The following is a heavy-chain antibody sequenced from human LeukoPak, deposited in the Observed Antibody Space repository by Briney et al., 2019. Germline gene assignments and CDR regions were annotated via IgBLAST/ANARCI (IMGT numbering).Heavy chain of an antibody. J-gene: IGHJ3*02. CDR2: IIPIFGTA. V-gene: IGHV1-69*13. CDR1: GGTFSSYA. Sequence: EASVKVSCKASGGTFSSYAISWVRQAPGQGLEWMGGIIPIFGTANYAQKFQGRVTVTADESTSTAYMELSSLRSEDTAVYYCARGLYCSGGSCYSAAFDIWGQGTMVTVSS. D-gene: IGHD2-15*01. CDR3: ARGLYCSGGSCYSAAFDI.